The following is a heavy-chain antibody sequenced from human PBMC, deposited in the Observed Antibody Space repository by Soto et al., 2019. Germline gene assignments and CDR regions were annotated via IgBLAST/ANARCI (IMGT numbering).Heavy chain of an antibody. D-gene: IGHD2-21*02. CDR2: MYNTGST. Sequence: SETLSLTCTVSGGSISGYHWNWIRQPPGKGLEWIGYMYNTGSTVYNPPFKSRVTISVDTSKNQFSLKLNSVTAADTAVYYCARDLWGYCGTDCYPLDVWGQGTTVTVSS. V-gene: IGHV4-59*01. CDR3: ARDLWGYCGTDCYPLDV. J-gene: IGHJ6*02. CDR1: GGSISGYH.